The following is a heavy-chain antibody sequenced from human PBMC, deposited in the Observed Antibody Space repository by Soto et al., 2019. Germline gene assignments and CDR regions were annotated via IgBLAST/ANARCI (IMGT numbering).Heavy chain of an antibody. Sequence: PGGSLRLSCAASGFTFSSYAMSWVRQAPGKGLEWVSAISGSGGSTYYADSVKGRFTISRDNSKNTLYLQMNSLRAEDTAVYYCAKVRSGPEPGLLHLDYWGQGTLVTVSS. J-gene: IGHJ4*02. CDR2: ISGSGGST. CDR1: GFTFSSYA. V-gene: IGHV3-23*01. CDR3: AKVRSGPEPGLLHLDY. D-gene: IGHD1-26*01.